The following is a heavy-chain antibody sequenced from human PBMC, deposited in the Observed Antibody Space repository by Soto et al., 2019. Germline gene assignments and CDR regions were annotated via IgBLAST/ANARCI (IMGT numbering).Heavy chain of an antibody. CDR2: IIPIFGTT. J-gene: IGHJ6*02. D-gene: IGHD1-26*01. Sequence: SVKVSCKASGGTFSSYAISWVRQAPGQGLEWMGGIIPIFGTTNYVQKFQGRVTITADESTGTAYMELSSLRSEDTAVYYCARDLWREHLGRGHVMDVWTQRTTVTVS. CDR1: GGTFSSYA. CDR3: ARDLWREHLGRGHVMDV. V-gene: IGHV1-69*13.